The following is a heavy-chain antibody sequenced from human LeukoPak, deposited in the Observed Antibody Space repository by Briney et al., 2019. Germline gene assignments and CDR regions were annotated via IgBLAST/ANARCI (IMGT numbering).Heavy chain of an antibody. J-gene: IGHJ2*01. CDR3: AKDLRSAVAGWYFDL. CDR1: GFTVSSNY. V-gene: IGHV3-66*01. D-gene: IGHD6-19*01. CDR2: IYSGGST. Sequence: GGSLRLSCAASGFTVSSNYMSWVRQAPGKGLEWVSVIYSGGSTYYADSVKGRFTISRDNSKNTLYLQMNSLRAEDTAVYYCAKDLRSAVAGWYFDLWGRGTLVTVSS.